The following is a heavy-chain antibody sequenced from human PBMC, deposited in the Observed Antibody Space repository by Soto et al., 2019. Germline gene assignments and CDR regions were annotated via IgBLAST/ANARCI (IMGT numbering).Heavy chain of an antibody. CDR1: GFTFSGYR. V-gene: IGHV3-74*01. CDR2: INSDGSST. Sequence: SLRLSCAASGFTFSGYRMHWVRQAPGKGLVWVSRINSDGSSTDYADSVRGRFTISRDNAKNTLHLQMDSLRAEDTAVYYCARTNYHFDLWGQEPRSPSPQ. J-gene: IGHJ4*01. CDR3: ARTNYHFDL. D-gene: IGHD3-10*01.